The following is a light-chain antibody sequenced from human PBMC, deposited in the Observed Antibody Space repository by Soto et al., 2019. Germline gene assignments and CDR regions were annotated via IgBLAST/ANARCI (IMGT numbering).Light chain of an antibody. CDR2: ANT. CDR3: QSYDSRLSEYV. J-gene: IGLJ1*01. Sequence: CVLTQPPPLSGAPGEGVTLSCPGSSSNIGAGFDVHWYQQVPGTAPRLLINANTNRPSGVPDRFSGSKSGTSASLAITGLQPEDEADYFCQSYDSRLSEYVFGSGTKVTVL. V-gene: IGLV1-40*01. CDR1: SSNIGAGFD.